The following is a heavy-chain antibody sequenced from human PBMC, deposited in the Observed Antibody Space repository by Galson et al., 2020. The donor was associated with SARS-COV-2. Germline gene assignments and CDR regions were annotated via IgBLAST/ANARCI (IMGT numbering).Heavy chain of an antibody. V-gene: IGHV1-2*02. CDR3: AREIAAAGTYYYGMDV. J-gene: IGHJ6*02. D-gene: IGHD6-13*01. CDR1: GYTFTGYY. CDR2: INPNSGGT. Sequence: ASVKVSCKASGYTFTGYYMHWVRQAPGQGLEWMGWINPNSGGTNYAQKFQGRVTMTRDTSISTAYMELSRLRSDDTAVYYCAREIAAAGTYYYGMDVWGQGTTVTVSS.